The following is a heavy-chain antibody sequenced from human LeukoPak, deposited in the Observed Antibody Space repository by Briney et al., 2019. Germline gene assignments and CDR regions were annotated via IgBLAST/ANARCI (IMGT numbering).Heavy chain of an antibody. CDR1: GFTFSSYS. CDR2: ISSSSSYI. Sequence: PGGSLRLFCAASGFTFSSYSMNWVRQAPGKGLEWVSSISSSSSYIYYADSVKGRFTISRDNAKNSLYLQMNSLRAEGTAVYYCAIDSSGLVDYWGQGTLVTVSS. J-gene: IGHJ4*02. CDR3: AIDSSGLVDY. V-gene: IGHV3-21*01. D-gene: IGHD3-22*01.